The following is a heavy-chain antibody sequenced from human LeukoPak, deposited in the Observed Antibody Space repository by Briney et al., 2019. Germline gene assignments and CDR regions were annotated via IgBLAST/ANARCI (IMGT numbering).Heavy chain of an antibody. CDR2: IYYSGST. V-gene: IGHV4-59*01. CDR1: GGSISSYY. CDR3: ARRSSGYYFYFDY. Sequence: SETLSLTCTVSGGSISSYYWSWIRQPPGKGLEWIGYIYYSGSTNYNPSLKSRVTISVDTSKNQFSLKLSSVTAADTAVYYCARRSSGYYFYFDYWGQGTLVTVS. J-gene: IGHJ4*02. D-gene: IGHD3-22*01.